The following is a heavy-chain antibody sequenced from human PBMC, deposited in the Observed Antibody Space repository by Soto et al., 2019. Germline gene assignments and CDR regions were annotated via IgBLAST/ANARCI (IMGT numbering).Heavy chain of an antibody. Sequence: QVQLVQSGAEVKKPGSSVKVSCKASGGTFSSYAISWVRQAPGQGLEWMGGIIPIFGTANYAQKFQGRVTMTADETTSTXXMXLXXLRYEDTAVYYCARDVLFQYYYDRSGYRDYYGMDVWGQGTTVTVSS. CDR1: GGTFSSYA. D-gene: IGHD3-22*01. V-gene: IGHV1-69*12. CDR2: IIPIFGTA. CDR3: ARDVLFQYYYDRSGYRDYYGMDV. J-gene: IGHJ6*02.